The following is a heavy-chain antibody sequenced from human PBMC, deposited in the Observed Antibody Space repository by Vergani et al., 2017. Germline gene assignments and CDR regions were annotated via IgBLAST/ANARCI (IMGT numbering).Heavy chain of an antibody. CDR1: GFTFSRHR. Sequence: EVQLVESGGGLVQPGGSRRLSCAASGFTFSRHRMHWVRQAPGKGLVWVSRVNPEGTNTPYADSVKGRFTISRDNAKNMLFLQLNSLRDEDTAVYYCARYGRIDAQGTELEYWGQGTLVTVSS. D-gene: IGHD3-10*01. V-gene: IGHV3-74*01. CDR2: VNPEGTNT. J-gene: IGHJ4*02. CDR3: ARYGRIDAQGTELEY.